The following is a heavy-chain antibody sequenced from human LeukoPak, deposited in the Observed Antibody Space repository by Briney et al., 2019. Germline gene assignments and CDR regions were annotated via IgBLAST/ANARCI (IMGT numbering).Heavy chain of an antibody. Sequence: GGSLRLSCAASGFTFSTYWMHWVRHAPGKGLVWVSRIKNDGSTTAYADSVKGGFTISRDDAKNTLYLQMNSLRAEDTAAYYCARGLNGFNWGRGTLVSVSS. CDR3: ARGLNGFN. V-gene: IGHV3-74*03. CDR1: GFTFSTYW. D-gene: IGHD2-8*01. J-gene: IGHJ4*02. CDR2: IKNDGSTT.